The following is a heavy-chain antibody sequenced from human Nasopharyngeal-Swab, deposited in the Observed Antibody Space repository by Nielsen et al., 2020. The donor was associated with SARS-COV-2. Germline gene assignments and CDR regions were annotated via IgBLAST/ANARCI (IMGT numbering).Heavy chain of an antibody. CDR1: GFTFKSFP. CDR2: ISYDVDKT. Sequence: SLSLTCATSGFTFKSFPMHWVRQCPDKGLERVAVISYDVDKTFYADSVKGRFTVSRDNAKNTLYLQMVNLRVEDTAVYYCARGASFGAVSDAMDVWCQGTTVTVSS. CDR3: ARGASFGAVSDAMDV. D-gene: IGHD3-10*01. J-gene: IGHJ6*02. V-gene: IGHV3-30-3*01.